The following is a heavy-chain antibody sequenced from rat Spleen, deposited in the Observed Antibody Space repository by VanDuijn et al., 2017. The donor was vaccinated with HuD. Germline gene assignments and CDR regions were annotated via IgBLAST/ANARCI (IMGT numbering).Heavy chain of an antibody. D-gene: IGHD4-4*01. Sequence: EVQLVESGGGLVQPGRSLKLSCAASGFTFSDYYMAWVRQAPTKGLEWVASISNGGVNTYYRDSVKGRFTISRDNVKNILYLQMDSLRSEDTATYFCTRRGFLSDWYFDFWGPGTMVTVSS. CDR1: GFTFSDYY. J-gene: IGHJ1*01. V-gene: IGHV5-25*01. CDR2: ISNGGVNT. CDR3: TRRGFLSDWYFDF.